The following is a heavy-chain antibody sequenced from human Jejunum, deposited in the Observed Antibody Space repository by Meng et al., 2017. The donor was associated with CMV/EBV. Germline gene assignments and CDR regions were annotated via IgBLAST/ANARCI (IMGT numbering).Heavy chain of an antibody. D-gene: IGHD3-3*01. V-gene: IGHV4-30-4*08. CDR3: ARGSIFVSFDS. CDR1: GGSIGSGDYY. CDR2: IHDTGST. Sequence: QVQLQGSGPGLVKPSQTLSLPCSVAGGSIGSGDYYWSWIRQPPGKGLEWIGYIHDTGSTYYNPSLKSRVDISLGTSRNHFSLTLSSVTAEDTAVYFCARGSIFVSFDSWGQGTLVTVSS. J-gene: IGHJ4*02.